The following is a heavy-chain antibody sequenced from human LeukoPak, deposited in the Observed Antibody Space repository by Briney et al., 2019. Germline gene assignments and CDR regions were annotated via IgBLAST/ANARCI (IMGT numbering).Heavy chain of an antibody. V-gene: IGHV3-23*01. J-gene: IGHJ6*02. CDR3: AKVPYSDYGSGRPPFMDV. CDR2: ISNTGSDT. CDR1: GFTFSNYA. D-gene: IGHD3-10*01. Sequence: GGPLRLSCAASGFTFSNYAMSWVRQAPGKGLEWVSTISNTGSDTYYADSVKGRFTISRDNSENTLYLQMNNLRAEDTAIHYCAKVPYSDYGSGRPPFMDVWGQGTTVAVSS.